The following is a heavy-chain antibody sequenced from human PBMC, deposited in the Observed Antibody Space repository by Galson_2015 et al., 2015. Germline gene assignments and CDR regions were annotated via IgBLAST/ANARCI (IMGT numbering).Heavy chain of an antibody. Sequence: SVKVSCKASGYTFTSYAMHWVRQAPGQRLEWMGWINAGNGNTKYSQKFQGRVTITRDTSASTAYMELSSLRSEDTAVYYCARDVLFGGEIDPWGQGTLVTVSS. D-gene: IGHD3-10*02. J-gene: IGHJ5*02. V-gene: IGHV1-3*01. CDR3: ARDVLFGGEIDP. CDR1: GYTFTSYA. CDR2: INAGNGNT.